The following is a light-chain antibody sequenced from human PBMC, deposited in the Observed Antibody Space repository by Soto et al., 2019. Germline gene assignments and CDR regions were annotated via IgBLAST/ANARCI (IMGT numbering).Light chain of an antibody. J-gene: IGKJ5*01. Sequence: IRLTQCQSFVCASXGNRVTITCRARSGISSSLAWYRQTPGKAPKIXXSAPSTLQSGGPSRFSGSGSGTDFTPTISSLQPEDFATYYGQQSYSPPITFGQGTRLE. V-gene: IGKV1-39*01. CDR3: QQSYSPPIT. CDR2: APS. CDR1: SGISSS.